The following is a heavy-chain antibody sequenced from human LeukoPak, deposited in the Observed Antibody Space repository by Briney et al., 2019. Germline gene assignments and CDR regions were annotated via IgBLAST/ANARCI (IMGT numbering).Heavy chain of an antibody. CDR3: ARGRAAAAY. CDR1: GGSFSGYY. CDR2: INHSGST. V-gene: IGHV4-34*01. D-gene: IGHD6-13*01. Sequence: SETLSLTCAVYGGSFSGYYWSWIRQPPGKGLEWIGEINHSGSTNYNPSLRSRVTISVDTSKNQFSLKLRSVTAADTAVYYCARGRAAAAYWGQGTLVTVSS. J-gene: IGHJ4*02.